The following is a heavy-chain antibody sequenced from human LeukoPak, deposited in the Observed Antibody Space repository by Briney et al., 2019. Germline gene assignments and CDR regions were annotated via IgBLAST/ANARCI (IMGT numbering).Heavy chain of an antibody. CDR1: GFTFSSCA. D-gene: IGHD3-3*01. J-gene: IGHJ6*04. CDR2: ISYDGSNK. Sequence: PGGSLSLSCAASGFTFSSCAMHWVRQAPGKGLEWVAVISYDGSNKYYADSVKGRFTISRDNSKDTLYLQMNSLRAEDTAVYYYARRRFLEWLNIMDVWGKGTTVTVSS. V-gene: IGHV3-30*01. CDR3: ARRRFLEWLNIMDV.